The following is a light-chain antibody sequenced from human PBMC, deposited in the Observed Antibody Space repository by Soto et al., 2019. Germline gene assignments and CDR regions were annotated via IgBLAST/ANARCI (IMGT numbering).Light chain of an antibody. J-gene: IGLJ2*01. V-gene: IGLV3-1*01. CDR3: QSWDSGTVG. CDR1: TLGSQF. Sequence: SYELTQPPSVSVSPGQTDNITCSGNTLGSQFVFWYQQKAVQSPMVVIYEDTKRHSGIPERFSGSNSGNTATLTISGTQAMDEADCYCQSWDSGTVGFGGGTKVTVL. CDR2: EDT.